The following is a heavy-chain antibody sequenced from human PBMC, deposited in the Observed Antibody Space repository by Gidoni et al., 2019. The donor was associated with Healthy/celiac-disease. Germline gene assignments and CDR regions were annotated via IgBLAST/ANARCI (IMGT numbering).Heavy chain of an antibody. CDR2: ISGSGGST. CDR3: AKYPNYDFWSGAIDY. J-gene: IGHJ4*02. V-gene: IGHV3-23*04. CDR1: GFPYSRYA. Sequence: EVQLVESGGGLVLPGGSPRLSCAASGFPYSRYAMSWVRQAPGKGLEWVAAISGSGGSTYYADSVKGRFTISRDNSKNTLYLQMNSLRAEDTAVYYCAKYPNYDFWSGAIDYWGQGTLVTVSS. D-gene: IGHD3-3*01.